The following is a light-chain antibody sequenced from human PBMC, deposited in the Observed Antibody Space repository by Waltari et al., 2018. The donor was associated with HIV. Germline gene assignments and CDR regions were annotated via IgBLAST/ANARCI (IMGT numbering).Light chain of an antibody. J-gene: IGLJ3*02. CDR2: DVS. CDR1: SSAVGGYYF. V-gene: IGLV2-11*01. CDR3: CSYAGIYTGV. Sequence: QSALTQPRSVSGSPGQSVTISCTGTSSAVGGYYFVSWYQQLPGKAPRLMIYDVSQRSPGVPDRFSGSKSGNTASLTISGLQADDEADYYCCSYAGIYTGVFGGGTKLTVL.